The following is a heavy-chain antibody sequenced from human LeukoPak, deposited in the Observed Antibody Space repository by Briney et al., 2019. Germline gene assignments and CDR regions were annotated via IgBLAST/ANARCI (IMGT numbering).Heavy chain of an antibody. J-gene: IGHJ2*01. CDR2: ISYDGSNK. CDR1: GFTFSSYG. Sequence: GRSLRLSCAASGFTFSSYGMHWVRQAPGKGLEWVAVISYDGSNKYYADSVKGRFTIFRDNSKNTLYLQMNSLRAEDTAVYYCAKNRDRGVPTYYYDSSGSSRFDLWGRGTLVTVSS. V-gene: IGHV3-30*18. D-gene: IGHD3-22*01. CDR3: AKNRDRGVPTYYYDSSGSSRFDL.